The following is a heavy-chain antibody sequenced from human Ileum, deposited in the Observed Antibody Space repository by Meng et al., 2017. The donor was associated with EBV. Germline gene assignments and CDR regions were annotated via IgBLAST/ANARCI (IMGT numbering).Heavy chain of an antibody. CDR2: ISTYNDNP. J-gene: IGHJ4*02. D-gene: IGHD2-21*02. CDR3: ARDLWPHIVVVTAPSEF. CDR1: XYTFSSYG. Sequence: QVQLVQSGAEVKRPXASXKVSXXASXYTFSSYGFTWVRQAPGQGLEWLGWISTYNDNPKYAQKVQGRVTMTADTSTSTAYMELRSLTSDDTAVYYCARDLWPHIVVVTAPSEFWGQGTLVTVSS. V-gene: IGHV1-18*01.